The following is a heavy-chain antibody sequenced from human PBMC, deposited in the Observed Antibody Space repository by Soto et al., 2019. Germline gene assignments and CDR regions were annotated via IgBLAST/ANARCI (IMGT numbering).Heavy chain of an antibody. CDR2: IKQDGSEK. Sequence: GGSLRLSCAASVFTFSTYWMSWVRQAPGKGLEWVANIKQDGSEKYYVDSVKGRFTISRDNAKNSLYLQMNSLRAEDTAVYYCARADGSFDFWGQGTLVTVSS. J-gene: IGHJ4*02. V-gene: IGHV3-7*01. CDR3: ARADGSFDF. CDR1: VFTFSTYW. D-gene: IGHD3-10*01.